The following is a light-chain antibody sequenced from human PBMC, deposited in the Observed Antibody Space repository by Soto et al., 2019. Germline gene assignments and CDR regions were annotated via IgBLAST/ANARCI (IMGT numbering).Light chain of an antibody. CDR3: QQYNSYPWT. CDR2: GAS. J-gene: IGKJ1*01. CDR1: QSISRY. V-gene: IGKV3-20*01. Sequence: IVLTQSPGTLSLSPGERTTLSWRASQSISRYLAWYQQKPGQGPRLLIYGASSRATGTPDRFSGSGSGTDFTLTISRLEPEDFATYYCQQYNSYPWTFGQGTKVDIK.